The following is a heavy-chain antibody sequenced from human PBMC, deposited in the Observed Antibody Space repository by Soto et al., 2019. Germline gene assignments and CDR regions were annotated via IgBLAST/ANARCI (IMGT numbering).Heavy chain of an antibody. D-gene: IGHD6-13*01. J-gene: IGHJ4*02. V-gene: IGHV1-46*01. CDR2: INPASGST. CDR3: ARDLAAGDH. Sequence: QVQLVQSGAEVKKPGASVKLSCRTSGYTFTHYYIHWVRQAPGQGLEWLGIINPASGSTNYAQDFQGRVILTMDTSTTTVYMDLSGLSAEDTAIFYCARDLAAGDHWGQGTLVTVSS. CDR1: GYTFTHYY.